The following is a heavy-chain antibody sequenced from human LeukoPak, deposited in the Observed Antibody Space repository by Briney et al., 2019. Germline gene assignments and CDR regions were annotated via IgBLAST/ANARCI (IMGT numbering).Heavy chain of an antibody. V-gene: IGHV3-30-3*01. D-gene: IGHD1-26*01. CDR1: GFTFSSYA. Sequence: GGSLRLSCAASGFTFSSYAMHWVRQAPGKGLEWVAVISYDGSNKYYADSVKGRFTISRDNSKNTLYLQMNSLRAEDTAVYYCARGTGSYYGYFQPWGQGTLVTVSS. J-gene: IGHJ1*01. CDR3: ARGTGSYYGYFQP. CDR2: ISYDGSNK.